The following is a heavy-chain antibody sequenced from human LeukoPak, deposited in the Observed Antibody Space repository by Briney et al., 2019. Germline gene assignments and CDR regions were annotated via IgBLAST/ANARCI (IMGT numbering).Heavy chain of an antibody. CDR2: INHSGST. CDR1: GGSFSGYY. Sequence: PSETLSLTCAVYGGSFSGYYWSWIRQPPGKGLEWIGEINHSGSTNYNPSLKSRVTISVDTSKNQFSLKLSSATAADTAVYYCARESSTSCDYWGQGTLVTVSS. V-gene: IGHV4-34*01. J-gene: IGHJ4*02. CDR3: ARESSTSCDY. D-gene: IGHD2-2*01.